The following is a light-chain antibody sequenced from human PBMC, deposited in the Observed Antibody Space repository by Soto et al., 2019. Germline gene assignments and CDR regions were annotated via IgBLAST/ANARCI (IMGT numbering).Light chain of an antibody. CDR3: QQYDNWPPCT. CDR2: DTS. J-gene: IGKJ2*02. CDR1: QSVSRF. V-gene: IGKV3-15*01. Sequence: IVLTQSPATLSVSPGERVTLSCRASQSVSRFLAWYQQRPGQAPRLLIYDTSTRATGVPARFSGSGSGTEFSLTISSLQSEDFAVYYCQQYDNWPPCTFGQGTKLEVK.